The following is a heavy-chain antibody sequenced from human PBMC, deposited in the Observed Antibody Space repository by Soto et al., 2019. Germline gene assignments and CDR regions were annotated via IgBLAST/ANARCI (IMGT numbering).Heavy chain of an antibody. CDR3: ARPEPGTFDL. Sequence: PSETLSLTCAVSGGSISSGGYSWSWIRQPPGKGLEWIGYIYHSGSTYYNPSLKSRVTISVDRSKNQFSLKLSSVTAADTAVYYWARPEPGTFDLWCQGTLVTLSS. CDR1: GGSISSGGYS. V-gene: IGHV4-30-2*01. J-gene: IGHJ5*02. D-gene: IGHD1-7*01. CDR2: IYHSGST.